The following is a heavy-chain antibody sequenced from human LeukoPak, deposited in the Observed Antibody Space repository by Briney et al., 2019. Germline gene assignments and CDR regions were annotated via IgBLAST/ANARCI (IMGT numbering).Heavy chain of an antibody. D-gene: IGHD2-21*01. V-gene: IGHV4-59*01. J-gene: IGHJ6*03. CDR2: IYYSGST. Sequence: PSETLSLSCTVSGGSISSYYWSWIRQPPGKGLEWIGYIYYSGSTNYNPSLKSRVTISVDTSKNQFSLKLSSVTAADTAVYYCAATIRTYCGGDCYLSPVYYYMDVWGQGTTVTVSS. CDR1: GGSISSYY. CDR3: AATIRTYCGGDCYLSPVYYYMDV.